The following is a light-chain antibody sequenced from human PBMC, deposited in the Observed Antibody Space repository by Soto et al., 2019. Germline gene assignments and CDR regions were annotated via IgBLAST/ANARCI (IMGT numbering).Light chain of an antibody. CDR3: SSYAGSNTPYV. J-gene: IGLJ1*01. Sequence: QSVLTQPPSASGSHGQSVTISCTGTSSDVGGYNYVSWYQQHPGKAPKLLIYEVIKRPSGVPDRFSASRSGNTASLTVSGLQAEDEADYYCSSYAGSNTPYVFGTGTKVTVL. CDR1: SSDVGGYNY. CDR2: EVI. V-gene: IGLV2-8*01.